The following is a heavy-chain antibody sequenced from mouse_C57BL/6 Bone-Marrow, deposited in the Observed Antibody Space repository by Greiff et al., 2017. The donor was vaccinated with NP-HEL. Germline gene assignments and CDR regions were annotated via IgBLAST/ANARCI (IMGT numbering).Heavy chain of an antibody. Sequence: QVQLKESGAELVRPGASVTLSCTASGYTFTDYEMHWVKQTPVHGLEWIGAIDPETGGTAYNQKFKGKAILTADKSSSTAYMELRSLTSEDSAVYYYTRRVYGYSYYFDYWGQGTTLTVSS. D-gene: IGHD2-2*01. CDR1: GYTFTDYE. V-gene: IGHV1-15*01. J-gene: IGHJ2*01. CDR3: TRRVYGYSYYFDY. CDR2: IDPETGGT.